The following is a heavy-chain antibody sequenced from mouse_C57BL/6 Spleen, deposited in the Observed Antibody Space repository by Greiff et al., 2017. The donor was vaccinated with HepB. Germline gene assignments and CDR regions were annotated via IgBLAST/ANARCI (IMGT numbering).Heavy chain of an antibody. D-gene: IGHD2-5*01. Sequence: EVQVVESGGGLVQPGGSMKLSCAASGFTFSDAWMDWVRQSPEKGLEWVAEIRNKANNHATYYAESVKGRFTISRDDSKSSVYLQMTSLRAEDTGIYYCTPSYSNYVDWYFDVWGTGTTVTVSS. J-gene: IGHJ1*03. CDR2: IRNKANNHAT. CDR1: GFTFSDAW. V-gene: IGHV6-6*01. CDR3: TPSYSNYVDWYFDV.